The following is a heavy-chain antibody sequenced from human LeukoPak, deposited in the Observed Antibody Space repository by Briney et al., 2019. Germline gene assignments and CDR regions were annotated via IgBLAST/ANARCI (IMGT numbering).Heavy chain of an antibody. D-gene: IGHD6-19*01. CDR3: ARDSDSSGWLDYYMDV. CDR1: GFTFSSYS. J-gene: IGHJ6*03. Sequence: GGSLRLSRAASGFTFSSYSMNWVRQAPGKGLEWVSSISSSSSYIYYADSVKGRFTISRDNAKNSLYLQMNSLRAEDTAVYYCARDSDSSGWLDYYMDVWGKGTTITISS. CDR2: ISSSSSYI. V-gene: IGHV3-21*01.